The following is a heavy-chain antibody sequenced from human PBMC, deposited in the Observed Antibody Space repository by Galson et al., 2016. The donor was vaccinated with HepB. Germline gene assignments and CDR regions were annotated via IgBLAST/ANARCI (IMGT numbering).Heavy chain of an antibody. J-gene: IGHJ4*02. Sequence: SETLSLTCIVSDGSISSTSYYWGWIRQPPGKGLEWIGSIRNSGSTYYNPSLKSRVTISVDASKNHFSLKLSSVTAADTAVYFCARAPNIVTSKFDYWGQGILVTVSS. CDR1: DGSISSTSYY. CDR3: ARAPNIVTSKFDY. CDR2: IRNSGST. D-gene: IGHD5-12*01. V-gene: IGHV4-39*02.